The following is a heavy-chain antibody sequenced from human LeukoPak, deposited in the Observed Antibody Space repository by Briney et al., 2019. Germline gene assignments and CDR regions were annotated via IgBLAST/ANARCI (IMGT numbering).Heavy chain of an antibody. CDR3: ASRGYSYGSSFDY. J-gene: IGHJ4*02. D-gene: IGHD5-18*01. CDR2: ISWDGGST. CDR1: GFTFDDYT. V-gene: IGHV3-43*01. Sequence: GGSLRLSCAASGFTFDDYTMHWVRQAPGKGLEWVSLISWDGGSTYYADSVKGRFTISRDNAKNSLYLQMNSLRAEDTAVYYCASRGYSYGSSFDYWGQGTLVTVSS.